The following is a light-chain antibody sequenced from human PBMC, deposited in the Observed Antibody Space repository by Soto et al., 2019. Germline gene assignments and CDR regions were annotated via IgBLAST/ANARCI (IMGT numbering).Light chain of an antibody. CDR2: GAS. Sequence: EIVMTQSPATLSVSPGERATLSCRASQSVSSNLAWYQQKPGQAPRLLIYGASSRATGIPDRFSGSGSGTDFTLTISRLEPEDFAVYYCQQCGSSPLFGGGTKVDIK. CDR1: QSVSSN. CDR3: QQCGSSPL. J-gene: IGKJ4*01. V-gene: IGKV3-20*01.